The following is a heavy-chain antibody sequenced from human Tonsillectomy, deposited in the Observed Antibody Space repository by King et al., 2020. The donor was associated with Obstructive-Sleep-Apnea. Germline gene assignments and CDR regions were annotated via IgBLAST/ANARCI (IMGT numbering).Heavy chain of an antibody. J-gene: IGHJ4*02. CDR2: IYYRGST. CDR1: GGSISNYY. D-gene: IGHD1-26*01. V-gene: IGHV4-59*08. CDR3: ARHRSGSYYIFDY. Sequence: VQLQESGPGLVKPSETLSLTCTVSGGSISNYYWSWIRQPPGKGLELIGYIYYRGSTHSNPSLKSRVTISVDTSKNQFSLKLSSVPAADTAVFYCARHRSGSYYIFDYWGQGTLVTVSS.